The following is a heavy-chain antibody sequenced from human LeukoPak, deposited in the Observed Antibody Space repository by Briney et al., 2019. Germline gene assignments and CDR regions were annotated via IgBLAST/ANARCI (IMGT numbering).Heavy chain of an antibody. J-gene: IGHJ5*02. CDR3: ARAGDYMNTCFDP. CDR1: GFTFSSYG. D-gene: IGHD4-17*01. Sequence: PGGSLRLSCAASGFTFSSYGMHWVRQAPGKGLEWVAVIWYDGSNKYYADSVKGRFTISRDNSKNTLYLQMNSLRAEDTAVYYCARAGDYMNTCFDPWGQGTLVTVSS. V-gene: IGHV3-33*01. CDR2: IWYDGSNK.